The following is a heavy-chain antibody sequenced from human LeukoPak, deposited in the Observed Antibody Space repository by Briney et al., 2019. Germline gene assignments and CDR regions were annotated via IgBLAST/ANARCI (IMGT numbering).Heavy chain of an antibody. V-gene: IGHV1-2*02. CDR2: INPNSGGT. D-gene: IGHD3-10*01. CDR1: GYTFTGYY. J-gene: IGHJ6*03. Sequence: GASVKVSCKASGYTFTGYYMHWVRQAPGQGLEWMGWINPNSGGTNYAQKFQGRVTMTRDTSISTAYMELSRLRSDDTAVYYCARACWRVWFGESYYMDVWGKGTTVTISS. CDR3: ARACWRVWFGESYYMDV.